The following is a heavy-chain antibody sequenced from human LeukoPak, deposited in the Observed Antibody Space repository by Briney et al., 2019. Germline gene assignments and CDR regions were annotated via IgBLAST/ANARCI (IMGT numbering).Heavy chain of an antibody. J-gene: IGHJ4*02. CDR3: ARVSYSGNYQYYFDY. V-gene: IGHV3-23*01. CDR1: GFSFSSYA. CDR2: TSGSGSSI. Sequence: PGGSLRLSCAASGFSFSSYAMSWVRQAPGKGLEWVSSTSGSGSSIYYADSVKGRFTISRDNAKNTLYLQMNSLRAEDTAVYYCARVSYSGNYQYYFDYWGQGTLVTVSS. D-gene: IGHD1-26*01.